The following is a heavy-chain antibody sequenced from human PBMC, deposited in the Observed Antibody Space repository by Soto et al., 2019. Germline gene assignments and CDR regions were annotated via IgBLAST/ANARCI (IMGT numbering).Heavy chain of an antibody. CDR2: IIPIFGTA. CDR1: GGTFSSYA. CDR3: ARRAETNGWNGFGTDKYYFDF. J-gene: IGHJ4*02. D-gene: IGHD1-1*01. V-gene: IGHV1-69*01. Sequence: SVKISCKACGGTFSSYAISWVRQAPGQGLEWMGGIIPIFGTANYAQKFQGRVTITADESTSTAYMELSSLRSEDTAVYYCARRAETNGWNGFGTDKYYFDFWGQGTLVTVSS.